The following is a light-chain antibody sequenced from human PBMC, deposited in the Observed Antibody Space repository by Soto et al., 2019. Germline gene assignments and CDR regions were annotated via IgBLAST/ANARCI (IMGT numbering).Light chain of an antibody. CDR3: QHYNSYSEA. V-gene: IGKV1-5*03. CDR2: KAS. CDR1: QTISSW. Sequence: DIQMTQSPSTLSAPVGDRVTITCRARQTISSWLAWYQQKPGKAPKLLIYKASTLKSGVPSRFSGSGSGTEFTLTISSLQPDDFATYYCQHYNSYSEAFGQGTKVDIK. J-gene: IGKJ1*01.